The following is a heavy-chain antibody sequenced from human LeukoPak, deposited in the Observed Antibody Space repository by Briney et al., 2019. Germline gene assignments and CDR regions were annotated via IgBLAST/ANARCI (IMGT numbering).Heavy chain of an antibody. D-gene: IGHD3-22*01. CDR3: ARETYYYDSSGYLPPYFDY. CDR1: RFSGFIFSNAW. Sequence: PGGSLRLSCAASRFSGFIFSNAWMYWVRQAPGKGLEWVSYISSSSSTIYYADSVKGRFTISRDNAKNSLYLQMNSLRAEDTAVYYCARETYYYDSSGYLPPYFDYWGQGTLVTVSS. V-gene: IGHV3-48*04. J-gene: IGHJ4*02. CDR2: ISSSSSTI.